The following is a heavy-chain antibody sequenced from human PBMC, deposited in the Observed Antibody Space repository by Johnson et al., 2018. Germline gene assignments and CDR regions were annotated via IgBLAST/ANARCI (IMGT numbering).Heavy chain of an antibody. D-gene: IGHD3-22*01. Sequence: QVRLVESGGGVVQPGRSLRLSCAASGFTFSSYGMHWVRQAPGKGLEWVAVISYDGSNKYYADSVKGRFTISRDNSKNKLFLQMNSLGAEDTAVYYCAREGGSSGYYYASAGYFQHWGQGTLVTVSS. CDR3: AREGGSSGYYYASAGYFQH. CDR2: ISYDGSNK. V-gene: IGHV3-30*03. J-gene: IGHJ1*01. CDR1: GFTFSSYG.